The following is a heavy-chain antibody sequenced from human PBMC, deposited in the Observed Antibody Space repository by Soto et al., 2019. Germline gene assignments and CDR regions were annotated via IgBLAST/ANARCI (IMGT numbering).Heavy chain of an antibody. V-gene: IGHV3-66*01. CDR3: LFWTPPFDY. J-gene: IGHJ4*02. Sequence: EVHLVESGGDLVQPGGSLRLSCAASGFTVSNIYMRWVRQAPGKGLEWVSSIHSGGNADYADSVKGRFIISRDNSKNTLHLQMDNLRVEDTAIYYCLFWTPPFDYWGQGILVTVSA. D-gene: IGHD3-3*01. CDR1: GFTVSNIY. CDR2: IHSGGNA.